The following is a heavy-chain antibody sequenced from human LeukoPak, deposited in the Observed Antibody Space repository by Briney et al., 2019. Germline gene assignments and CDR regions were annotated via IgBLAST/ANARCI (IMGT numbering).Heavy chain of an antibody. J-gene: IGHJ4*02. V-gene: IGHV4-61*02. CDR2: IYTSGST. CDR3: ARGDYHYNY. D-gene: IGHD4-17*01. Sequence: SQTLSLTCTVSGVSISSGSYYWSWIRQPPGKGLEWIGRIYTSGSTKYNPSLKSRVTTSVDTSKNQFSLKLSSVTAADTAVYYCARGDYHYNYWGQGTLVTVYS. CDR1: GVSISSGSYY.